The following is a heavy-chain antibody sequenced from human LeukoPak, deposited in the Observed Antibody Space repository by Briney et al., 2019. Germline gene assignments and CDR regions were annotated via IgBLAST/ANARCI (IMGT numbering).Heavy chain of an antibody. J-gene: IGHJ4*02. D-gene: IGHD2-2*01. CDR2: IYHSGST. CDR3: ARGPQLRPYYFDY. CDR1: GGSISSSNW. V-gene: IGHV4-4*02. Sequence: PSETLSLTCAVSGGSISSSNWWSWVRQPPGKGLGWIGEIYHSGSTNYNPSLKSRVTISVDKSKNQFSLKLSSVTAADTAVYYCARGPQLRPYYFDYWGQGTLVTVSS.